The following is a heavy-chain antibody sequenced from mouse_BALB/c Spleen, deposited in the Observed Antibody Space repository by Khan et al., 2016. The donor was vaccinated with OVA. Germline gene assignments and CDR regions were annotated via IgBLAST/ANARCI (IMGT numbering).Heavy chain of an antibody. D-gene: IGHD2-10*01. CDR3: ARQPYYHYNIMDY. Sequence: VQLQESGPGLVVPSQSLSITCTISGFSLTNYGVHWVRQPPGKGLEWLVVIWSDGSTTYNSDLKSRLTISKDNSKSQVFLKMNSLQTDDTAMYFCARQPYYHYNIMDYWGQGTSVTVSS. V-gene: IGHV2-6-1*01. J-gene: IGHJ4*01. CDR1: GFSLTNYG. CDR2: IWSDGST.